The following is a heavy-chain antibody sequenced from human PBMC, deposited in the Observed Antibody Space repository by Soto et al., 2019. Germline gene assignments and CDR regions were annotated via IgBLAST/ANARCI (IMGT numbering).Heavy chain of an antibody. V-gene: IGHV3-21*06. CDR3: ARDIGEMSAV. D-gene: IGHD3-10*01. CDR1: GFTFSSST. CDR2: ISSSSSYI. Sequence: GWSLRLSCTGSGFTFSSSTMTWVRQGPGKGLEWVSSISSSSSYIYFADSLKGRFTISRDNAKNSLYLQMNSLRAEDTAVYYCARDIGEMSAVWGQGTQVTVP. J-gene: IGHJ4*02.